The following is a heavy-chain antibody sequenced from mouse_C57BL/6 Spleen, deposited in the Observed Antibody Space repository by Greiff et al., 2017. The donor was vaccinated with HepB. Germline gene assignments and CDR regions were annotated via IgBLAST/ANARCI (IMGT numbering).Heavy chain of an antibody. Sequence: QVQLKQPGAELVKPGASVKMSCKASGYTFTSYWITWAKQRPGHGLEWSGDIYPGSGSTNYNEKFKSKATLTGDTSSSAAYMQLSSLTSEDSAVYDCARRGCSIMDDWGQGTAVTVSS. V-gene: IGHV1-55*01. CDR3: ARRGCSIMDD. CDR2: IYPGSGST. D-gene: IGHD3-3*01. J-gene: IGHJ4*01. CDR1: GYTFTSYW.